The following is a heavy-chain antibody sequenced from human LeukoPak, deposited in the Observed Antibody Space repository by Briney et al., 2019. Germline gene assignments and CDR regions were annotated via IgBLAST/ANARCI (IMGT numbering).Heavy chain of an antibody. CDR1: GFSFSDSY. CDR3: GRDPDYGDPY. V-gene: IGHV3-11*01. J-gene: IGHJ4*02. D-gene: IGHD4/OR15-4a*01. Sequence: GGSLRLSCSASGFSFSDSYMSWFRLSPEKGLEWIAYITSSGTTTEYADSVKGRFTISRVNAKNSLYLQMNSLRPEDTAVYYCGRDPDYGDPYWGQGTLVTVS. CDR2: ITSSGTTT.